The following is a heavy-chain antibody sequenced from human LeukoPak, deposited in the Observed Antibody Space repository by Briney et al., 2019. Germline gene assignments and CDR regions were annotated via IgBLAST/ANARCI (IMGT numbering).Heavy chain of an antibody. CDR2: IIPIFGTA. V-gene: IGHV1-69*01. CDR1: GGTFSSYA. CDR3: AREGGYGGNSGPRYFDY. J-gene: IGHJ4*02. D-gene: IGHD4-23*01. Sequence: GGSLRLSCAASGGTFSSYAISWVRQAPGQGLEWMGGIIPIFGTANYAQKFQGRVTITADESTSTAYMELSSLRSEDTAVYYCAREGGYGGNSGPRYFDYWGQGTLVTVSS.